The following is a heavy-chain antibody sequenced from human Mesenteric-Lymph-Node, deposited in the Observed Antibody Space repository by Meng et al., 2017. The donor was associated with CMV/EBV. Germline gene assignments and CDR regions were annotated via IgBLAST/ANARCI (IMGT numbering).Heavy chain of an antibody. D-gene: IGHD3-22*01. V-gene: IGHV6-1*01. Sequence: AYWIGSRQSLSRGLEGLGRTYYRSKWYNDYAVSVKSRTIINPDTSKNQFSLQLNAVTPEDTAVYYCARGRHASGWDGSTEGYFFDFWGQGTLVTVSS. J-gene: IGHJ4*02. CDR1: AY. CDR2: TYYRSKWYN. CDR3: ARGRHASGWDGSTEGYFFDF.